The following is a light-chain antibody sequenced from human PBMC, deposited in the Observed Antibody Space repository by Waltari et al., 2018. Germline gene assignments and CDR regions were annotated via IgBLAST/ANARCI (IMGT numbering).Light chain of an antibody. CDR2: HAS. J-gene: IGKJ1*01. V-gene: IGKV3-15*01. CDR3: QQYHNWWT. CDR1: ESVRSH. Sequence: EIVMTQSPATLSVSPGERATLSCRASESVRSHLAWFQQKPGQAPRRLVYHASTRATGIPGRFSGSGSGTEFTLTISSLQSEDFAVYYCQQYHNWWTFGQGTKVEVK.